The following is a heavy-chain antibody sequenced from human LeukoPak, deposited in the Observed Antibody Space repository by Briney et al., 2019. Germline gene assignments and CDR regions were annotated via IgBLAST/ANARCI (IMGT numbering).Heavy chain of an antibody. CDR2: IIPIFGTA. CDR1: GGTFSSYA. V-gene: IGHV1-69*06. D-gene: IGHD4-17*01. J-gene: IGHJ4*02. Sequence: ASVKVFCKASGGTFSSYAISWVRQAPGQGLEWMGGIIPIFGTANYAQKFQGRVTITADKSTSTAYMELSSLRSEDTAVYYCARDLYGDYGDDYWGQGTLVTVSS. CDR3: ARDLYGDYGDDY.